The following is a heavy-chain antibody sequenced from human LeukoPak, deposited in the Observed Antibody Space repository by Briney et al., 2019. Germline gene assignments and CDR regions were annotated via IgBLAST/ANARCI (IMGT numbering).Heavy chain of an antibody. CDR2: VFPADSDT. Sequence: GDSLKISCKTSGYTFTSYWIGWVRQMPGKGLEWMGIVFPADSDTKYSPSFQGQVTISADKSISTAYLQWSSLKASDTAMYYCARTRFGELTNGMDVWGQGTTVTVSS. V-gene: IGHV5-51*01. D-gene: IGHD3-10*01. CDR3: ARTRFGELTNGMDV. CDR1: GYTFTSYW. J-gene: IGHJ6*02.